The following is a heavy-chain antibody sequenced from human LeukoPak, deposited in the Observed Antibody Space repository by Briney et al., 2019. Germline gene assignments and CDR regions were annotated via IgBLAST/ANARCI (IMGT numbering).Heavy chain of an antibody. D-gene: IGHD4-17*01. CDR1: GGSISSTGYY. J-gene: IGHJ4*02. Sequence: SETLPLTCTVSGGSISSTGYYWSWIRQPAGKGLEWIGRIYTSGTTHYNPSLKSRVTMSVDTSKNQLSLKLSSVTAADTAVYYCARLSTVTTSFDYWGQGTLVTVSS. CDR3: ARLSTVTTSFDY. V-gene: IGHV4-61*02. CDR2: IYTSGTT.